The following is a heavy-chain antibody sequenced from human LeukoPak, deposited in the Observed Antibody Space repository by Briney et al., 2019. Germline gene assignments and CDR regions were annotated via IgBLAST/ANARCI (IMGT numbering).Heavy chain of an antibody. CDR1: GGTFSTLD. CDR3: ARLGSGYDPGDF. V-gene: IGHV1-69*13. D-gene: IGHD5-12*01. Sequence: ASVKVSCKASGGTFSTLDISWVRQAPGHALEWMGGIIPLFGPANYAQKFQDRVTIIADESTTTAYMELSSLRSEDTAVYYCARLGSGYDPGDFWGQGTLVTVST. CDR2: IIPLFGPA. J-gene: IGHJ4*02.